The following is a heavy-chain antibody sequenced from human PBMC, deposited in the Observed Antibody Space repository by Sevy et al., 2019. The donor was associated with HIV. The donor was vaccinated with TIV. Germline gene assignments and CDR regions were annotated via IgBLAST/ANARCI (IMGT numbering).Heavy chain of an antibody. J-gene: IGHJ3*02. Sequence: GGSLRLSCAASGFTFSSYAMSWARQAPGKGLEWVSAISGSGGSTYYADSVKGRFTISRDNSKNTLYLQMNSLRAEDTAVYYCAKDLSITMIVVVIPGDAFDIWGQGTMVTVSS. D-gene: IGHD3-22*01. V-gene: IGHV3-23*01. CDR1: GFTFSSYA. CDR3: AKDLSITMIVVVIPGDAFDI. CDR2: ISGSGGST.